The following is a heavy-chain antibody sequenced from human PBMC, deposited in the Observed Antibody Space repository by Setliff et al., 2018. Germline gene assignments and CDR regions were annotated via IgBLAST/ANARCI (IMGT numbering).Heavy chain of an antibody. D-gene: IGHD3-22*01. CDR1: GGSISSTSYY. Sequence: PSETLSLTCTVSGGSISSTSYYWGWIRQPPGKGLDWIGSIYYSGSTYYNPSLKSRVTMSIDTSKNQFSLKLSSVTAADTAVYYCARESRYYYDNLGTLDYWGHGTLVTVSS. J-gene: IGHJ4*01. CDR2: IYYSGST. V-gene: IGHV4-39*07. CDR3: ARESRYYYDNLGTLDY.